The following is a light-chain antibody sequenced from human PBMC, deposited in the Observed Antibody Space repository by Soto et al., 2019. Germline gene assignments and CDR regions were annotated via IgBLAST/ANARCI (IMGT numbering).Light chain of an antibody. CDR2: DDN. CDR3: QLWHRSSAQQG. J-gene: IGLJ1*01. Sequence: SYELTQPRSVSAAPGQRARITFGGDKIDSESVHWYQQKPGQSPVLVVFDDNDRPSGIPARFSGSNFGNTATLTISRVEAGDEADYDCQLWHRSSAQQGFGPGTKLTVL. CDR1: KIDSES. V-gene: IGLV3-21*02.